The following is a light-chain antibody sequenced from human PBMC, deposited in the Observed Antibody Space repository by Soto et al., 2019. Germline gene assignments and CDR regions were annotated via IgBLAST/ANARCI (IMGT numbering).Light chain of an antibody. CDR3: QSYDSILSGHV. CDR1: NSNIGAGYD. V-gene: IGLV1-40*01. CDR2: NDI. J-gene: IGLJ1*01. Sequence: QSVLPQPPSVSGAPGLRGTISCTGSNSNIGAGYDVHWYQQLPGTAPKLLIYNDIKRPSGVPDRFSGSKSGTSASLAITGLQAEDEADYYCQSYDSILSGHVFGPGTKLTVL.